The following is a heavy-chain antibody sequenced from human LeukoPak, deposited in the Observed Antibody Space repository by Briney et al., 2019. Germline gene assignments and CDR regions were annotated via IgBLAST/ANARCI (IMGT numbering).Heavy chain of an antibody. D-gene: IGHD1-26*01. J-gene: IGHJ4*02. CDR3: AKDPSGELFLFDY. CDR2: ISYDGSNK. V-gene: IGHV3-30*18. CDR1: GFTFSSYG. Sequence: AGGSLRLSCAASGFTFSSYGMHWVRQAPGKGLEWVAVISYDGSNKYYADSVKGRFTISRDNSKNTLYLQMNSLRAEDTAVYYCAKDPSGELFLFDYWGQGTLVTVSS.